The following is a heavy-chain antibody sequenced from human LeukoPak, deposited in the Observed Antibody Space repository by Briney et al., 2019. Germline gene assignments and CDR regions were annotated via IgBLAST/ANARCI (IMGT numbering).Heavy chain of an antibody. J-gene: IGHJ6*03. CDR1: GYTFTSYD. Sequence: GASVKVSCKASGYTFTSYDINWVRQATGQGLEWMGWINPNSGGTNYAQKFQGRVTMTRDTSISTAYMELSRLRSDDTAVYYCAREHLTGYDFHYMDVWGKGTTVTISS. CDR3: AREHLTGYDFHYMDV. CDR2: INPNSGGT. V-gene: IGHV1-2*02. D-gene: IGHD3-9*01.